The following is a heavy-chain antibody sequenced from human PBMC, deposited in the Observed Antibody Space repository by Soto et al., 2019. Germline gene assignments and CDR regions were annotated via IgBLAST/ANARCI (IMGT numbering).Heavy chain of an antibody. V-gene: IGHV3-30*18. CDR2: ISYDGTDK. Sequence: QVQFVESGGGVVQPGRSLRLSCAASGFTFSSYGIHWVRQAPGKGLEWVALISYDGTDKYYADSVKGRFTISRDNSKNTLYLQMSSLGPEDTAVYYCVKERYAQLWLEDHGMDVWGQGTTVTV. CDR1: GFTFSSYG. J-gene: IGHJ6*02. CDR3: VKERYAQLWLEDHGMDV. D-gene: IGHD5-18*01.